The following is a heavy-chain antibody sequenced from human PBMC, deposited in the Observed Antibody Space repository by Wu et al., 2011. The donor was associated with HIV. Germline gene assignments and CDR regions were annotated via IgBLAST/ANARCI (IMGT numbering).Heavy chain of an antibody. CDR1: GGTFSSYA. CDR2: IIPIFGTA. CDR3: ATLVVPAAHRGPENDY. D-gene: IGHD2-2*01. V-gene: IGHV1-69*14. J-gene: IGHJ4*02. Sequence: QVQLVQSGAEVKKSGSSVKVSCKASGGTFSSYAVSWVRQAPGQGLEWMGGIIPIFGTANYAQKFQGRVTITADKSTSTAYMELSSLRSEDTAVYYCATLVVPAAHRGPENDYWGQGTLVIVSS.